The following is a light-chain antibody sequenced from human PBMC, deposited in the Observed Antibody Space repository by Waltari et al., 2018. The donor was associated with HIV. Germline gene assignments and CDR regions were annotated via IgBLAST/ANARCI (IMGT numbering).Light chain of an antibody. CDR3: SSYAATNTLV. Sequence: QSALTQPPSASGSPAQSVTISCTGTSSDAGNYNYVSWYQQHPGKAPKLMIYEVNKRPSGVPDRFSGSKSGNTASLTVSGLQAEDEAEYYCSSYAATNTLVFGGGTKVTVL. CDR2: EVN. CDR1: SSDAGNYNY. V-gene: IGLV2-8*01. J-gene: IGLJ3*02.